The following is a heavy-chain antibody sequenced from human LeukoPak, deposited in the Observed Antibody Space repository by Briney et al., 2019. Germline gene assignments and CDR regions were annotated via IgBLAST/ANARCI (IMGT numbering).Heavy chain of an antibody. V-gene: IGHV4-34*01. CDR1: GGSFSGYY. D-gene: IGHD6-19*01. CDR3: ARASGIAVAGTGAGIVNY. J-gene: IGHJ4*02. CDR2: INHSGST. Sequence: PSETLSLTCAVYGGSFSGYYWSWIRQPPGKGLEWIGEINHSGSTNYNPSLKSRVTISVDTSKNQFSLKLSSVTAADTAVHYCARASGIAVAGTGAGIVNYWGQGTLVTVSS.